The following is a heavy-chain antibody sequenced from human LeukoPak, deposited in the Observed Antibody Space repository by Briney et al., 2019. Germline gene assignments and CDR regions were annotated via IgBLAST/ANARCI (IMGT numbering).Heavy chain of an antibody. CDR3: ARDGWGRAFDI. Sequence: SETLSLTCTVSGGSISSYSWTWIRQPPGKGLEWIGYVSYSGNTNYNPSLKSRVTISIDTSEKKFSLKLTSVTAADTAVYYCARDGWGRAFDIWGQGTMVTVSS. J-gene: IGHJ3*02. V-gene: IGHV4-59*01. CDR1: GGSISSYS. CDR2: VSYSGNT. D-gene: IGHD1-26*01.